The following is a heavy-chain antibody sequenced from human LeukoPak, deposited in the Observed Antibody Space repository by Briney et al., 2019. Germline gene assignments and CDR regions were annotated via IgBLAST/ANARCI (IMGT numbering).Heavy chain of an antibody. CDR2: ITWNGDNI. J-gene: IGHJ4*02. Sequence: GGSLRLSCVVSGFKFDDYIMHWVRQAPGKGLEWVSGITWNGDNIGYVDSVKGRFTISRDNAKNSLYLQMNSLRVEDTALYYCVKGRSTLNYWGQGTLVTVSS. V-gene: IGHV3-9*01. CDR3: VKGRSTLNY. CDR1: GFKFDDYI. D-gene: IGHD2-15*01.